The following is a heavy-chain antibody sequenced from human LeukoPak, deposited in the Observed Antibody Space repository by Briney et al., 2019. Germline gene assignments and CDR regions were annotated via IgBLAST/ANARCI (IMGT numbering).Heavy chain of an antibody. V-gene: IGHV4-30-4*01. Sequence: PSQTLSLTCTVSGGSISSRDYYWPWIRQPPGKGLEWIGYIYYSWSTYYNPSLKSRVTISVDTSKNQFSLKLSSVTAADTAVYYCARAMVRGVEFVYWGQGTLVTVSS. J-gene: IGHJ4*02. CDR1: GGSISSRDYY. CDR3: ARAMVRGVEFVY. D-gene: IGHD3-10*01. CDR2: IYYSWST.